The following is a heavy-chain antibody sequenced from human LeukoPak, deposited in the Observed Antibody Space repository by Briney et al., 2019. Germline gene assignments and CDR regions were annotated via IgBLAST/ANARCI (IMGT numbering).Heavy chain of an antibody. V-gene: IGHV1-69*04. Sequence: ASVKVSCKDSGGTCSSYAISWLRQAPGQGLEWRGRIIPILGIANYAQKFQGRVTITADKSTSTAYMELSSLRSEDTAVYYCAAEDEYYDILTGYSRTSGWFDPWSQGTLVTVSS. CDR1: GGTCSSYA. CDR3: AAEDEYYDILTGYSRTSGWFDP. CDR2: IIPILGIA. D-gene: IGHD3-9*01. J-gene: IGHJ5*02.